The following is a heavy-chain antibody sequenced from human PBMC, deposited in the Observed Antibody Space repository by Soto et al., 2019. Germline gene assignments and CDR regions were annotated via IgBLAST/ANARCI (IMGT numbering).Heavy chain of an antibody. Sequence: EEQLVETGGKLVQPGGSLRLSCVVSGFTVSSNYMSWVRQAPGGGLEWVSSIYGGGDTFYADSVKCRFTISKDSSQNTLYLQMSSLKADDSAVYYCARDRWGWEKGGYPHSNGMIVWGQGTTVTVSS. CDR3: ARDRWGWEKGGYPHSNGMIV. CDR1: GFTVSSNY. V-gene: IGHV3-53*02. CDR2: IYGGGDT. D-gene: IGHD5-12*01. J-gene: IGHJ6*02.